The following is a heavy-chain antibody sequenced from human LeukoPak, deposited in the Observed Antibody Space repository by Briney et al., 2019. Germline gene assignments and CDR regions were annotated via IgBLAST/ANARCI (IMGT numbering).Heavy chain of an antibody. V-gene: IGHV1-18*01. CDR1: GYDFTSYG. D-gene: IGHD2-21*02. Sequence: ASVKVSCKASGYDFTSYGISWVRQAPGQGLEWMGWISTYSGRTNYAQKCRVRVTFTADTSTNTAYMELRSLRSDDTALYFCARAAAGGDFCDPWGQGTRVTVSS. CDR3: ARAAAGGDFCDP. CDR2: ISTYSGRT. J-gene: IGHJ5*02.